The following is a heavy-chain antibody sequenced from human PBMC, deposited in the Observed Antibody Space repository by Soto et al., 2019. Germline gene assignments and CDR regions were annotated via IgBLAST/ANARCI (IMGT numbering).Heavy chain of an antibody. CDR3: ARQETTSPDY. V-gene: IGHV4-39*01. CDR2: MYYSGST. Sequence: PSETLSLTCTVSGGSITSSSYYWGWIRQPPGKGLEWIGSMYYSGSTYYNPSLKSRVTISADTSKNHFSLKLSSVTAADTAVYYCARQETTSPDYWGQGTLVTVSS. CDR1: GGSITSSSYY. J-gene: IGHJ4*02. D-gene: IGHD4-17*01.